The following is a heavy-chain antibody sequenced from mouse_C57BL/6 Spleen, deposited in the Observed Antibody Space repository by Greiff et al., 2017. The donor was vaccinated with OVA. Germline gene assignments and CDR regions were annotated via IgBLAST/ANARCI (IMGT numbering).Heavy chain of an antibody. J-gene: IGHJ3*01. V-gene: IGHV1-59*01. CDR2: IDPSDSYT. D-gene: IGHD1-1*01. CDR3: AREYYGSSSLFAY. Sequence: QVQLQQPGAELVRPGTSVKLSCKASGYTFTSYWMHWVKQRPGQGLEWIGVIDPSDSYTNYNQKFKGKATLTVYTSSSTAYMQLSSLTSEDSAVYYCAREYYGSSSLFAYWGQGTLVTVSA. CDR1: GYTFTSYW.